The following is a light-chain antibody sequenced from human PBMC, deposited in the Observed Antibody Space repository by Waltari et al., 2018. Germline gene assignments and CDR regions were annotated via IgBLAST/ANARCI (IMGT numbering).Light chain of an antibody. Sequence: SFELTQPLSLSAASGQTASITCRGDKVDSLDVHLYQQKPTQAPILVIHSDSKRPSGIPERFSGSKSGDTATLTISRAEAGDKADYYCQVWDSSSEYFLFGRGTRLTVL. CDR1: KVDSLD. CDR3: QVWDSSSEYFL. CDR2: SDS. V-gene: IGLV3-21*01. J-gene: IGLJ2*01.